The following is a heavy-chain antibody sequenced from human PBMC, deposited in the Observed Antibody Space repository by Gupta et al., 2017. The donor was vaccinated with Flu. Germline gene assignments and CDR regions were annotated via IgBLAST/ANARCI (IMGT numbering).Heavy chain of an antibody. V-gene: IGHV3-30*04. D-gene: IGHD3-16*01. CDR1: YS. CDR3: ARGLVEPLGQEAFDI. J-gene: IGHJ3*02. Sequence: YSIHWVRQAPGKGREWVAVVWFDGNTNRYADSGKGRFTISRDNSRNTVYLQMDSLRAEDTAKYYCARGLVEPLGQEAFDIWGQVTMVTVS. CDR2: VWFDGNTN.